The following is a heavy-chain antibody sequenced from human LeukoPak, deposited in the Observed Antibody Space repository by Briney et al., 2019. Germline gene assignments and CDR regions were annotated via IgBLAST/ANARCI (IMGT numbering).Heavy chain of an antibody. D-gene: IGHD1-26*01. J-gene: IGHJ4*02. Sequence: GGSLRLSCAAPGFTFSSYSMNWVRQAPGKGLEWVSSISSSSSSYIYYADSVKGRFTISRDNAKNSLYLQMNSLRAEDTAVYYCARDFVVYSGSYGLDYWGQGTLVTVSS. CDR2: ISSSSSSYI. CDR3: ARDFVVYSGSYGLDY. CDR1: GFTFSSYS. V-gene: IGHV3-21*01.